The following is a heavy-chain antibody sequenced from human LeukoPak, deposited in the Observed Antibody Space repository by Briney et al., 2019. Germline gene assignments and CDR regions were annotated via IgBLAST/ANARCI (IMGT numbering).Heavy chain of an antibody. J-gene: IGHJ6*02. Sequence: SETLSLTCTVSGGSIRSGSYYWSWIRQPAGEGLEWIGRIYTSGSTNYNPSLKSRVTISVDTSKNQFSLKLSSVTAADTAVYYCARGLVVPAAILYYYYGMDVWGQGTTVTVSS. CDR3: ARGLVVPAAILYYYYGMDV. V-gene: IGHV4-61*02. CDR1: GGSIRSGSYY. D-gene: IGHD2-2*01. CDR2: IYTSGST.